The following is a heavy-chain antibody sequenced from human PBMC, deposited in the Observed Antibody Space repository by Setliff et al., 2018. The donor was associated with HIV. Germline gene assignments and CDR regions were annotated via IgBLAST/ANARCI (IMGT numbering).Heavy chain of an antibody. CDR1: GSTVTSYG. Sequence: GASVKVSCKASGSTVTSYGISWVRQAPGQGLEWMGWISAYNGNTNYAQKVQARVTMTRDTSISTAYMELSSLTSEDKAVYYCARGKGVGGVVITGGLDVWGKGTTVTAPQ. J-gene: IGHJ6*04. CDR2: ISAYNGNT. V-gene: IGHV1-18*01. D-gene: IGHD3-10*01. CDR3: ARGKGVGGVVITGGLDV.